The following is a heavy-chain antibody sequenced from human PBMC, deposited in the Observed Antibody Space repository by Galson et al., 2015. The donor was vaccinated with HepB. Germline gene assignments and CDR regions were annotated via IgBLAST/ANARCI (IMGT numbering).Heavy chain of an antibody. CDR1: GFTFSSYA. J-gene: IGHJ4*02. V-gene: IGHV3-21*01. D-gene: IGHD3-10*01. CDR2: ISSSSSYI. Sequence: SLRLSCAASGFTFSSYAMSWVRQAPGKGLEWVSSISSSSSYIYYADSVKGRFTISRDNAKNSLYLQMNSLRAEDTAVYYCARGLYGSGSYYDYWGQGTLVTVSS. CDR3: ARGLYGSGSYYDY.